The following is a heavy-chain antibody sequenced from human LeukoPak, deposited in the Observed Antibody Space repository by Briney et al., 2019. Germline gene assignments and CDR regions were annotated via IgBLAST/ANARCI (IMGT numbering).Heavy chain of an antibody. CDR1: GFTFSRYA. CDR3: AKGNYDFWSGYFYSSFDY. J-gene: IGHJ4*02. V-gene: IGHV3-64D*06. Sequence: HTGGSLRLSCSASGFTFSRYAMHWVRQAPGKGLEYVSAISSNGGSTYYADSVKGRFTISRDNSKNTLYLQMSSLRAGDTAVYYCAKGNYDFWSGYFYSSFDYWGQGTLVTVSS. CDR2: ISSNGGST. D-gene: IGHD3-3*01.